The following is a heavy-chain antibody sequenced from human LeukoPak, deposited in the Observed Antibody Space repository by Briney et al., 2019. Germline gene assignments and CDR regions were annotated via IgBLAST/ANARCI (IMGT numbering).Heavy chain of an antibody. CDR2: MSSGSRYI. J-gene: IGHJ3*02. CDR3: ARGTYYYDSSGYLGDAFDI. V-gene: IGHV3-21*04. D-gene: IGHD3-22*01. Sequence: GGSLRLSCTASGFTFSNYAMTWVRQAPGKGLEWISSMSSGSRYIYYADSVRGRFTISRDNSKNTLFLQMNSLRAEDTAVYYCARGTYYYDSSGYLGDAFDIRGQGTMVTVSS. CDR1: GFTFSNYA.